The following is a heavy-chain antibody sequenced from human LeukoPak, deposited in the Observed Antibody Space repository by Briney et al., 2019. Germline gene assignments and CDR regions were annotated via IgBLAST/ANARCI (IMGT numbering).Heavy chain of an antibody. J-gene: IGHJ4*02. CDR2: IWYDGSNK. Sequence: GGSLRLSCAASGFTFSSYGMHWVRQAPGKGLEWVAVIWYDGSNKYYADSVKGRFTISRDNSKNTLYLQMNSLRAEDTAVYYCAAVRKVRYFDYWAREPWSPSPQ. CDR3: AAVRKVRYFDY. V-gene: IGHV3-33*01. CDR1: GFTFSSYG.